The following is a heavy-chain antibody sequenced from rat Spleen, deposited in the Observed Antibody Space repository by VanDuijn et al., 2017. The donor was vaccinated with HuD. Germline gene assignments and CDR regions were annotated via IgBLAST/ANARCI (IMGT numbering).Heavy chain of an antibody. J-gene: IGHJ2*01. CDR1: GYSITSSYR. Sequence: EVQLQESGPGLVKPSQSLSLTCSVTGYSITSSYRWNWIRKFPGNKLEWMGYINSAGSTNYNPSLKSRISITRDTSKNQFFLQVNSVTTEDTATYYCARRYNSGDFDYWGQGVMVTVSS. CDR2: INSAGST. CDR3: ARRYNSGDFDY. D-gene: IGHD4-3*01. V-gene: IGHV3-3*01.